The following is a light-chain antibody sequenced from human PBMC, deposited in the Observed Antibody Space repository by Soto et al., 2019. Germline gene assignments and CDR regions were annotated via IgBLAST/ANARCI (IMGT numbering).Light chain of an antibody. Sequence: DIQMTQAPSSLSASVGDRVTITCQASQDISNFLIWYQQKPGKAPKLLIYSASTLEAGVPSRFSGSGSGTDFTFTISSLQPEDVVTYYCQQYDVLPPSFGQGTKLEIK. CDR1: QDISNF. CDR3: QQYDVLPPS. CDR2: SAS. J-gene: IGKJ2*01. V-gene: IGKV1-33*01.